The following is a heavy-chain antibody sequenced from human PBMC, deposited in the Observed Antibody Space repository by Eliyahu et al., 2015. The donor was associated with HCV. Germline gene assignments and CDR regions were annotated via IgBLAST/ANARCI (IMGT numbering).Heavy chain of an antibody. CDR1: GFTFSSYA. CDR2: ISSNGGST. Sequence: EVQLVESGGGLVQPGGSLRLSCAASGFTFSSYAMHWVRQAPGKGLEYVSAISSNGGSTYYANSVKGRFTISRDNSKNTLYLQMGSLRAEDMAVYYCARETYSYGPIALDYWGQGTLVTVSS. J-gene: IGHJ4*02. V-gene: IGHV3-64*01. D-gene: IGHD5-18*01. CDR3: ARETYSYGPIALDY.